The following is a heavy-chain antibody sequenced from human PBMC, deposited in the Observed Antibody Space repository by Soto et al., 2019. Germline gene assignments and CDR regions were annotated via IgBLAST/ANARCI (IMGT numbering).Heavy chain of an antibody. D-gene: IGHD3-22*01. V-gene: IGHV3-33*01. CDR3: AREGREYYYDSSGYYPFDY. Sequence: GGSLRLSCAASGSTFSSYGMHWVRQAPGKGLEWVAVIWYDGSNKYYADSVKGRFTISRDNSKNTLYLQMNSLRAEDTAVYYCAREGREYYYDSSGYYPFDYWGQGTLVTVSS. CDR1: GSTFSSYG. CDR2: IWYDGSNK. J-gene: IGHJ4*02.